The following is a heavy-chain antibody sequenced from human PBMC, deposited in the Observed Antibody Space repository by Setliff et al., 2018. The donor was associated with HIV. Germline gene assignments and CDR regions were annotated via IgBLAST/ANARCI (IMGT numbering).Heavy chain of an antibody. J-gene: IGHJ6*03. CDR3: GRTMTYYYLCMDV. CDR2: IYHGGNI. CDR1: GGSISSNSW. V-gene: IGHV4-4*02. Sequence: SETLSLTCDVSGGSISSNSWWTWVRQPPGKGLEWIGQIYHGGNIRYNPSLKSRLTMSIDKSKNQVSLELSSVTAADTAVYYCGRTMTYYYLCMDVWGNGTTVTVSS.